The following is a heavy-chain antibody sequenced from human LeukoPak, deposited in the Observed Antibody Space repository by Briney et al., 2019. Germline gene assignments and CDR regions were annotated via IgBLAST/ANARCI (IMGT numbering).Heavy chain of an antibody. CDR3: ARQERGTGPYYFDY. CDR1: GGSFSGYY. CDR2: INHSGST. V-gene: IGHV4-34*01. D-gene: IGHD7-27*01. Sequence: KPSETLSLTCAVYGGSFSGYYWSWIRQPPGKGLEWIGEINHSGSTNYNPSLKSRVTISVDTSKNQFSLKLSSVTAADTAVYYCARQERGTGPYYFDYWGQGTLVTVSS. J-gene: IGHJ4*02.